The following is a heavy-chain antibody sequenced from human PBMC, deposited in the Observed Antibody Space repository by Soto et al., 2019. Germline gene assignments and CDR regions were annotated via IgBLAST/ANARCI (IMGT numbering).Heavy chain of an antibody. CDR3: AAAQYAWRGWCDP. J-gene: IGHJ5*02. D-gene: IGHD2-2*01. Sequence: QVQLVESGGGVVKPGRSLRLSCAASGFTFSSYGMPWVRQAPGKGLERVAVISYDGSNKYYADAVKGRFTISRDNSNDSLYLHMNSLRAEDTAVYYCAAAQYAWRGWCDPWGQGPLVTVSS. V-gene: IGHV3-30*03. CDR1: GFTFSSYG. CDR2: ISYDGSNK.